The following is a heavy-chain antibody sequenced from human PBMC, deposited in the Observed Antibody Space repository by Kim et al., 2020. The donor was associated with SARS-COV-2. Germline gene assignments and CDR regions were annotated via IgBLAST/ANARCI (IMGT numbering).Heavy chain of an antibody. CDR1: GFTFSSYG. Sequence: GGSLRLSCAASGFTFSSYGMHWVRQAPGKGLEWVAVISYDGSNKYYADSVKGRFTISRDNSKNTLYLQMNSLRAEDTAVYYCAKEPIPHCSGGSCYGRPLGYWGQGTLVTVSS. V-gene: IGHV3-30*18. CDR2: ISYDGSNK. D-gene: IGHD2-15*01. CDR3: AKEPIPHCSGGSCYGRPLGY. J-gene: IGHJ4*02.